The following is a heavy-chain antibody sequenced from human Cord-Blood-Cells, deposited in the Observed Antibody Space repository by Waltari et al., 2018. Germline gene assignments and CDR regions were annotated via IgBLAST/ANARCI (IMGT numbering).Heavy chain of an antibody. CDR3: ASTREYYYDSSGYYNAFDI. CDR2: NYYCGGT. CDR1: GGSISSSSYS. D-gene: IGHD3-22*01. V-gene: IGHV4-39*01. J-gene: IGHJ3*02. Sequence: QLQLQESGPGLVKPSETLSLTCTVSGGSISSSSYSWGWIRQPPGKGLGWIGSNYYCGGTYHNPALKSRVTISVDTSKNQFSLKLSSVTAADTAVYYCASTREYYYDSSGYYNAFDIWGQGTMVTVSS.